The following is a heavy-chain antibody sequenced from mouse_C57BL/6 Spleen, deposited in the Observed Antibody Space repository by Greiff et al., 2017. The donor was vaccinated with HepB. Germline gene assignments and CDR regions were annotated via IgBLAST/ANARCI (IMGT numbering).Heavy chain of an antibody. CDR3: ARQNDYDVGWFAY. CDR1: GFTFSSYG. J-gene: IGHJ3*01. Sequence: EVQRVESGGDLVKPGGSLKLSCAASGFTFSSYGMSWVRQTPDKRLEWVATISSGGSYTYYPDSVKGRFTISRDNAKNTLYLQMSSLKSEDTAMYYCARQNDYDVGWFAYWGQGTLVTVSA. V-gene: IGHV5-6*01. D-gene: IGHD2-4*01. CDR2: ISSGGSYT.